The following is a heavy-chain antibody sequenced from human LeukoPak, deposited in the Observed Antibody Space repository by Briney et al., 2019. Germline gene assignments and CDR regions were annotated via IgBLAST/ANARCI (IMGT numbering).Heavy chain of an antibody. CDR1: ALTFSSYC. J-gene: IGHJ4*02. V-gene: IGHV3-21*01. CDR2: ISSRSSYI. D-gene: IGHD2-2*01. CDR3: TSIYCSSTSCYSADY. Sequence: GQSLRLAWAASALTFSSYCMNWVRQPPGKGLEWVSSISSRSSYIYYTDSVKGRFTISRDNARNSLCLQMNSLRAEETAVYYCTSIYCSSTSCYSADYWGQGTLVTVSS.